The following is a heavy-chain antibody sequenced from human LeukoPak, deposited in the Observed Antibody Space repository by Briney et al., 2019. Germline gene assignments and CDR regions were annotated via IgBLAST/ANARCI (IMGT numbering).Heavy chain of an antibody. CDR3: ARDRSTYSSSWYLDY. CDR2: ISSSSNYI. D-gene: IGHD6-13*01. CDR1: GFTFSSYS. V-gene: IGHV3-21*01. Sequence: GGSLRLSCAASGFTFSSYSMNWVCQAPGKGLEWVSSISSSSNYIYYADSVKGRFTISRDNAKNSLYLQMNSLRDEDTAIYYCARDRSTYSSSWYLDYWGQGTLVTVSS. J-gene: IGHJ4*02.